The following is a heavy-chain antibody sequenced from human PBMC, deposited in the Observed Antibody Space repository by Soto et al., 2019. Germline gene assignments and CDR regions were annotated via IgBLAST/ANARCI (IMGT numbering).Heavy chain of an antibody. CDR2: FRRSGDDGTT. CDR3: AKKVNSGSGSQYFDY. D-gene: IGHD3-10*01. V-gene: IGHV3-23*01. CDR1: GFTFSSYS. J-gene: IGHJ4*02. Sequence: PGGSLRLSWAASGFTFSSYSMSWARQAPGKRLEWVASFRRSGDDGTTSYADSVKSRFTISRDNSKNTLFLQMNSLRAEDTAIYYCAKKVNSGSGSQYFDYWGQGTLVTVSS.